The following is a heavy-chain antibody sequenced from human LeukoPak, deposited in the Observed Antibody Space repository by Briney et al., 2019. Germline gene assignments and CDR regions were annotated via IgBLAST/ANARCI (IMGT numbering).Heavy chain of an antibody. D-gene: IGHD2-21*02. Sequence: PGRSLRLSCAASGFTFSSYAMHWVRQAPGKGLEWVAVISYDGSNKYYADSVKGRFTISRDNSKNTLYLQMNSLRAEDTAVYYCARDRYCGGDCYSDYWGQGTLVTVSS. CDR3: ARDRYCGGDCYSDY. V-gene: IGHV3-30*14. CDR2: ISYDGSNK. J-gene: IGHJ4*02. CDR1: GFTFSSYA.